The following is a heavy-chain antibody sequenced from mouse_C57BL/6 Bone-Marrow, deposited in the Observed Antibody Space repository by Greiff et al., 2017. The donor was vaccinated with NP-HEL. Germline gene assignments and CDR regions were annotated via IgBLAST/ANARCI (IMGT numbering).Heavy chain of an antibody. CDR2: IYPGDGDT. CDR1: GYAFSSYW. V-gene: IGHV1-80*01. CDR3: ARGVYDGYYVWYFDV. J-gene: IGHJ1*03. D-gene: IGHD2-3*01. Sequence: VQLQQSGAELVKPGASVKISCKASGYAFSSYWMNWVKQRPGKGLEWIGQIYPGDGDTNYNGKFKGKATLTADKSSSTAYMQLSSLTSEDSAVYFCARGVYDGYYVWYFDVWGTGTTVTVSS.